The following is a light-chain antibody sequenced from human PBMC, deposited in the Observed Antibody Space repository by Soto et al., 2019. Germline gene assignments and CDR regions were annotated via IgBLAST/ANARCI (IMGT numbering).Light chain of an antibody. CDR3: YSYAGSSTFVV. V-gene: IGLV2-23*01. CDR1: SSDVGSYNL. Sequence: QSALTQPASVSGSPGQSITISCTGTSSDVGSYNLVSWYQQHPDKAPKLMIYEGSKRPSGVSNRFSGSKSGNTASLTSSGLQAEDEADYYCYSYAGSSTFVVFGGGTKLTVL. J-gene: IGLJ2*01. CDR2: EGS.